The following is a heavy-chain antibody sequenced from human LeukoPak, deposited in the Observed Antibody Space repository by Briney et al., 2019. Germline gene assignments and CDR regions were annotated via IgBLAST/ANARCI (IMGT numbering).Heavy chain of an antibody. CDR1: GGSISSYY. Sequence: SETLSLTCTVSGGSISSYYWRWIRQPPGKGLGWVGYFYYCESTNYNPSIKSRVTISVDTSKNQFSLKLSSVTAADTAVYYCATGSSSENNYYDSSGYYSDAFDIWGQGTMVTASS. V-gene: IGHV4-59*01. D-gene: IGHD3-22*01. J-gene: IGHJ3*02. CDR2: FYYCEST. CDR3: ATGSSSENNYYDSSGYYSDAFDI.